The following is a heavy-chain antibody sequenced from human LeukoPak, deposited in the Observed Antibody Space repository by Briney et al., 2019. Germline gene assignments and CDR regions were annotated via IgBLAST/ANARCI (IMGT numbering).Heavy chain of an antibody. CDR1: GYTFTGYY. D-gene: IGHD3-3*01. V-gene: IGHV1-2*06. CDR3: ARGDFWSGLNDY. Sequence: ASVKVSCKASGYTFTGYYMHWVRQAPGQGLEWMGRINPNSGGTNYAQKFQGRVTMTRETSISTAYMELSRLRSDDTAVYYCARGDFWSGLNDYWGQGTLVTVSS. J-gene: IGHJ4*02. CDR2: INPNSGGT.